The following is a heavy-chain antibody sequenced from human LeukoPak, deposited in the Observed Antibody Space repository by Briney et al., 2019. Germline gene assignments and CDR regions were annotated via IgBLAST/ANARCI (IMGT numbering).Heavy chain of an antibody. J-gene: IGHJ4*02. CDR3: ARHSDDGSGYYFHYFDY. CDR2: IHYSGST. D-gene: IGHD3-22*01. V-gene: IGHV4-39*01. CDR1: GGSISSSSYY. Sequence: SETLSLTCSVSGGSISSSSYYWGRIRQPPGKGLEWIGSIHYSGSTYYNPSLKSRVTISVDTSKNQFSLKVSSVTAADTAVYYCARHSDDGSGYYFHYFDYWGQGTLVTVSS.